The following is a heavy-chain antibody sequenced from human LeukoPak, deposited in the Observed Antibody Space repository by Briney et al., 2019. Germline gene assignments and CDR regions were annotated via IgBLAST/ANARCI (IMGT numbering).Heavy chain of an antibody. J-gene: IGHJ6*02. V-gene: IGHV3-33*01. Sequence: GRSLRLSCAASGFTFSSYGMHWVRQAPGKGLEWVAVIWYDGSNKYYADSVKGRFTISRDNSKNTLYLQMNSLRAEDTAVYYCARSILRFLEWDHYGMDVWGQGTTVTVSS. D-gene: IGHD3-3*01. CDR3: ARSILRFLEWDHYGMDV. CDR1: GFTFSSYG. CDR2: IWYDGSNK.